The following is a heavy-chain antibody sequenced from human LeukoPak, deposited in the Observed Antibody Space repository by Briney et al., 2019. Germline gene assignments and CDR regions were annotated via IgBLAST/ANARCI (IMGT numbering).Heavy chain of an antibody. J-gene: IGHJ4*02. D-gene: IGHD2-8*01. CDR1: GFTFSSYG. CDR3: ARDRCTNGVCYYDY. V-gene: IGHV3-33*01. CDR2: IWYDGSNK. Sequence: GGSLRLSCAASGFTFSSYGMHWVRQAPGKGLEWVAVIWYDGSNKYYGDSVKGRFTISRDNPKNTLYLQMNSLRAEDTAVYYCARDRCTNGVCYYDYWGQGTQVTVSS.